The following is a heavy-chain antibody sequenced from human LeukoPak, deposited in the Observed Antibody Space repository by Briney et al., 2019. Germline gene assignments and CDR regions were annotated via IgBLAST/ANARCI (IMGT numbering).Heavy chain of an antibody. V-gene: IGHV4-59*01. CDR3: ARGGGDYYDSSGKIDY. CDR2: IYYSGST. CDR1: GGSISSYY. J-gene: IGHJ4*02. D-gene: IGHD3-22*01. Sequence: SETLSLTCTVSGGSISSYYWSWIRQPPGKGLEWIGYIYYSGSTNYNPSLKSRVTISVDTSKNQFSLKLSSVTAADTAVYCCARGGGDYYDSSGKIDYWGQGTLVTVSS.